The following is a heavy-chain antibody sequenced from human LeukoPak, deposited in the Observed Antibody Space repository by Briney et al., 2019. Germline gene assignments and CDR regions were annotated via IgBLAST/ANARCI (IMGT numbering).Heavy chain of an antibody. D-gene: IGHD1-26*01. CDR2: VSYSGDT. J-gene: IGHJ4*02. Sequence: SETLSLTCTVSGGSISGHFWSWIRQPPGKGMEWIGFVSYSGDTNYSPSFNGRVTISLDTSKSQFSLNLNSVTAADTAVYFCARGGASSRYFGYWGQGTLVTVSS. CDR1: GGSISGHF. CDR3: ARGGASSRYFGY. V-gene: IGHV4-59*11.